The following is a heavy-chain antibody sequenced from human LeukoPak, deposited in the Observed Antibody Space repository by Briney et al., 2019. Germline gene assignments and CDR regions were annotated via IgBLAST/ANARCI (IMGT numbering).Heavy chain of an antibody. V-gene: IGHV4-39*01. J-gene: IGHJ3*02. D-gene: IGHD4-17*01. CDR3: ASLGKSGMTTVTTRAFET. CDR2: VFYSGSS. CDR1: GDSISSSSYY. Sequence: PSETLSLTCTVSGDSISSSSYYWGWIRQPPGKGLEWIGSVFYSGSSYYNPSHKSRLTIAVATSKNKFSLKLTSVTATDTAVYNCASLGKSGMTTVTTRAFETWGQGTVVTASS.